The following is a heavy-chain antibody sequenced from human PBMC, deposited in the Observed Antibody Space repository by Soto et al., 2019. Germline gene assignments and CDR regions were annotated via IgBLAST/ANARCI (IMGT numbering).Heavy chain of an antibody. CDR3: ARDKRYRSGYFDY. CDR1: GGSMGEYF. V-gene: IGHV4-59*12. CDR2: IYYLGST. D-gene: IGHD3-16*02. Sequence: SETLSLTCTVSGGSMGEYFWSWIRQSPGKGLEWIGYIYYLGSTDYNPSLKSRVTISVDTSKNQFSLKLSSVTAADTAVYYWARDKRYRSGYFDYWGQGTLVTVSS. J-gene: IGHJ4*02.